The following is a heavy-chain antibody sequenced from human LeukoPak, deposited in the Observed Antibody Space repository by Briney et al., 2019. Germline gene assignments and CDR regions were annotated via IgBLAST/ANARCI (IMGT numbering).Heavy chain of an antibody. J-gene: IGHJ4*02. D-gene: IGHD1-1*01. CDR1: GFPFIEYS. CDR3: ARDHNYAFDN. V-gene: IGHV3-48*01. CDR2: IGIDSGNT. Sequence: GGSLRLSCTASGFPFIEYSTNWVRQVPGKGLEWIAYIGIDSGNTKYADSVRGRFTISADKTKNSLYVQMNSLRVEDTAVYYCARDHNYAFDNWGQGTLVSVAS.